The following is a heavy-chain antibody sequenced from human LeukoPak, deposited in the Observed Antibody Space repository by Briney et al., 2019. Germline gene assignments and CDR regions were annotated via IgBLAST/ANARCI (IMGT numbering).Heavy chain of an antibody. CDR3: AISKDYYDSSGYYSYPFDI. CDR1: GYTFTGDY. Sequence: ASVKVSCKASGYTFTGDYMHWVRQAPGQRLEWMGWINPNSGDTNYAQKFQGKVTITRDTSISTAYMELSRLRSDDTAVYYCAISKDYYDSSGYYSYPFDIWGQGTMVTVSS. CDR2: INPNSGDT. D-gene: IGHD3-22*01. J-gene: IGHJ3*02. V-gene: IGHV1-2*02.